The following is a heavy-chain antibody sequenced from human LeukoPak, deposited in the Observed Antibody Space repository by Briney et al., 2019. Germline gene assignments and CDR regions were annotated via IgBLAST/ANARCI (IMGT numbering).Heavy chain of an antibody. J-gene: IGHJ4*02. CDR2: SKNKANSYTT. D-gene: IGHD6-19*01. CDR1: GFTFSDHY. CDR3: ARRSCGWYYLDS. V-gene: IGHV3-72*01. Sequence: PGGSLRLSCAASGFTFSDHYMDWVRQAPGKVLEWVGRSKNKANSYTTEYAASVKGRFTISRDDSQNSLYLQMNSLKTDDTAVYYCARRSCGWYYLDSWGQGTLVTVSS.